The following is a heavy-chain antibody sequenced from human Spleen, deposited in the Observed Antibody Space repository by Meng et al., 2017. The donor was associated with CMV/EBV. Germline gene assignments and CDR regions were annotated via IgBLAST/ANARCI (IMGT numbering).Heavy chain of an antibody. J-gene: IGHJ4*02. D-gene: IGHD3-22*01. Sequence: GESLKISCAASGFTFSDYYMSWIRQAPGKGLEWVSYISGSGSTIYYADSVKGRFTISRDSAKNSLYLQMNSLRAEDTAVYYCGRQVFPYYYDTSGYYDDYWGQGTLVTVSS. CDR1: GFTFSDYY. CDR3: GRQVFPYYYDTSGYYDDY. V-gene: IGHV3-11*01. CDR2: ISGSGSTI.